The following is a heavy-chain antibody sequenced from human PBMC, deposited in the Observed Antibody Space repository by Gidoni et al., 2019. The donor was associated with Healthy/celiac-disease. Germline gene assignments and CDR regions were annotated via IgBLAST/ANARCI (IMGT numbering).Heavy chain of an antibody. V-gene: IGHV3-30*04. J-gene: IGHJ3*02. CDR2: ISYDGSNK. D-gene: IGHD3-16*01. CDR3: ARGLGDYAFDI. CDR1: GFTFRSYA. Sequence: QVQLVESGGGVVQPGRSLRLSCAASGFTFRSYAMHWVRQAPGKGLAWVAVISYDGSNKYCADSVKGRFTISRDNSKNTLYLQMNSLRAEGTAVYYCARGLGDYAFDIWGQGTMVTVSS.